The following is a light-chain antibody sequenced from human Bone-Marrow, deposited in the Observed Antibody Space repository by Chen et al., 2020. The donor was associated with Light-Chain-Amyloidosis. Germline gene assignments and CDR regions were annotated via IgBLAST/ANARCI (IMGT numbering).Light chain of an antibody. J-gene: IGLJ3*02. CDR2: GNS. CDR1: SSNIGAGYE. CDR3: QSYDSSLSGHWV. Sequence: QSVLTQPPSVSGAPGQRVTISCTGSSSNIGAGYEVHWYQQLPGTAPKLLIYGNSNRPSGVPDRFSGSKSGTSASLAITGLQAEDEADYYCQSYDSSLSGHWVFGGGTKLTVL. V-gene: IGLV1-40*01.